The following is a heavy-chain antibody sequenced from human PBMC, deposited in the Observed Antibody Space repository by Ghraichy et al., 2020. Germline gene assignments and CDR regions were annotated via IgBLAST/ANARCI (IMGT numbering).Heavy chain of an antibody. V-gene: IGHV1-18*01. CDR1: GYTFTSYG. D-gene: IGHD1-1*01. CDR2: ISAYNGNT. CDR3: ARDFGKLDLYYYYYMDV. Sequence: ASVKVSCKASGYTFTSYGISWVRQAPGQGLEWMGWISAYNGNTNYAQKLQGRVTMTTDTSTSTAYMELRSLRSDDTAVYYCARDFGKLDLYYYYYMDVWGKGTTVTVSS. J-gene: IGHJ6*03.